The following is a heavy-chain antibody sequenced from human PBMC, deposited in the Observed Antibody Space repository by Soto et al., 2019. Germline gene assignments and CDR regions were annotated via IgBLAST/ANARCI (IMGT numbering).Heavy chain of an antibody. CDR1: GGSISSYY. J-gene: IGHJ4*02. CDR3: ARASGYPTEFDY. CDR2: IYYSGST. D-gene: IGHD5-12*01. V-gene: IGHV4-59*01. Sequence: SETLSLTCTVSGGSISSYYWSWIRQPPGKGLEWIGYIYYSGSTNYNPSLKSRVTISVDTSKNQFSLKLSSVTAADTAVYYCARASGYPTEFDYWGQGTLVTVSS.